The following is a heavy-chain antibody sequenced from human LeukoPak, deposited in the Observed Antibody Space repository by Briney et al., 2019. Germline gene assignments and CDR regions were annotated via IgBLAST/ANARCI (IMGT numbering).Heavy chain of an antibody. CDR1: GGSFRSST. J-gene: IGHJ5*02. Sequence: GASVKVSCKASGGSFRSSTFAWVRQAPGRGLEWIGGIVPIFGAPNYALDSQGRATITTDESTSTVYLQLTSLISEDTAMYYCARGPLHVALSSGSLKWLDPWGQGSLVTVSS. D-gene: IGHD3-22*01. V-gene: IGHV1-69*05. CDR2: IVPIFGAP. CDR3: ARGPLHVALSSGSLKWLDP.